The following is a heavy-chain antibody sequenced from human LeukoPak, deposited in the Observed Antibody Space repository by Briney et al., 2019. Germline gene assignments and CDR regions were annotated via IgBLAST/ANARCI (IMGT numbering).Heavy chain of an antibody. CDR2: IYHSGST. J-gene: IGHJ5*02. CDR3: ARDAGLRTFDP. Sequence: SGTLSLTCAVSGGSISSSNWWSWVRQPPGKGLEWIGEIYHSGSTNYNPSLKSRVTISVDTSKNQFSLKLSSVTAADTAVYYCARDAGLRTFDPWGQGTLVTVSS. D-gene: IGHD3-16*01. V-gene: IGHV4-4*02. CDR1: GGSISSSNW.